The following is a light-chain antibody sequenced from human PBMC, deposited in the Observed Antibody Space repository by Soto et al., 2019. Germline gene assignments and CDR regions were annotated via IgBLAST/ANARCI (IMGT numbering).Light chain of an antibody. Sequence: EIVMTQTPATLSVSPGERATLSCRASQSVSSNLAWYQQKPGQAPRLLIYGASTRATGIPARFSGSGSGTEFTLTISSLHSEDFAVYYCQHYNNWPPWTFGQGTKVEI. V-gene: IGKV3-15*01. CDR2: GAS. CDR1: QSVSSN. CDR3: QHYNNWPPWT. J-gene: IGKJ1*01.